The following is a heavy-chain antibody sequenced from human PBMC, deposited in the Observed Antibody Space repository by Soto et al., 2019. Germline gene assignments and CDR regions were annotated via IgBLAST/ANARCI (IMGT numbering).Heavy chain of an antibody. CDR1: GFTFDDHD. J-gene: IGHJ3*01. Sequence: EVQLVESGGGWVQPGGSLRLSCAASGFTFDDHDMHWVRQAPGKGLEWVSGVTWNSGRITYADPVMGRFTISRDNAKSSLNLQMNSLRPEDTALYYCVADYYGSGRGAFDFWGQGTMVTVSS. D-gene: IGHD3-10*01. CDR2: VTWNSGRI. V-gene: IGHV3-9*01. CDR3: VADYYGSGRGAFDF.